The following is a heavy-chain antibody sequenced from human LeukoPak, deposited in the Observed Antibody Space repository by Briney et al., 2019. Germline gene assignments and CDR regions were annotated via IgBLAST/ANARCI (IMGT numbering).Heavy chain of an antibody. CDR1: GFTFSSYG. CDR2: IWYDGSNK. Sequence: GGSLRLSCAASGFTFSSYGMLWVRQAPGKGLEWVAVIWYDGSNKYYADSVKGRFTISRDNSKNTLYLQMNSLRAEDTAVYYCAKPYIAVAGTLGYYFDYWGQGTLVTVSS. V-gene: IGHV3-33*06. CDR3: AKPYIAVAGTLGYYFDY. D-gene: IGHD6-19*01. J-gene: IGHJ4*02.